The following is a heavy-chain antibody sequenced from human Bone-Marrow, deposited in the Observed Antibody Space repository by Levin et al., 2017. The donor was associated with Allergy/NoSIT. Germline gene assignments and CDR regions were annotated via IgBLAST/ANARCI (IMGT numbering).Heavy chain of an antibody. CDR1: GFTFSNYG. J-gene: IGHJ4*02. D-gene: IGHD3-10*01. V-gene: IGHV3-33*01. CDR3: ARDAFITMVRGYLDY. Sequence: GGSLRLSCAASGFTFSNYGMHGVRQAPGKGLEWVAVIWYDGSNKNYAESVKGRFTISRDNSRNTLYLQMNSLRAEDTALYYCARDAFITMVRGYLDYWGQGALVTVSS. CDR2: IWYDGSNK.